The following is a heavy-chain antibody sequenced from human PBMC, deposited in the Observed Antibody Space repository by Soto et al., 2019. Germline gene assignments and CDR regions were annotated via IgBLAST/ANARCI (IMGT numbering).Heavy chain of an antibody. D-gene: IGHD6-13*01. V-gene: IGHV5-10-1*01. Sequence: GESLKISCKGSGYSFTSYWISWVRQMPGKGLEWMGRIDPSDSYTNYSPSFQGHVTISADKSISTAYLQWSSLKASDTAMYYCARPIAEAGTLYNWFDPWGQGTLVTVSS. J-gene: IGHJ5*02. CDR1: GYSFTSYW. CDR3: ARPIAEAGTLYNWFDP. CDR2: IDPSDSYT.